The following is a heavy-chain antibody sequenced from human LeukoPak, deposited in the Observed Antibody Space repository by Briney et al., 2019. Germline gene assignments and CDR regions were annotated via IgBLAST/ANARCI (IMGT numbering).Heavy chain of an antibody. CDR3: AKDLRLYYYDTSGYSDY. Sequence: GGSLRLSCAASGFTVSSYGMSWVRQAPGKGLEWVSSISGSGGSTYYADSVKGRSTISRDNSKNTLYLRMNSLRAEDTAVYYCAKDLRLYYYDTSGYSDYWGQGTLVTVSS. J-gene: IGHJ4*02. CDR2: ISGSGGST. V-gene: IGHV3-23*01. D-gene: IGHD3-22*01. CDR1: GFTVSSYG.